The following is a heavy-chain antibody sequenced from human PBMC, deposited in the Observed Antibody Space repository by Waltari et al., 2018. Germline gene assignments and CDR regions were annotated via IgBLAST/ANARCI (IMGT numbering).Heavy chain of an antibody. CDR2: INDDGSAD. CDR3: VRGSRGWSGIDY. J-gene: IGHJ4*02. Sequence: EVQLVESGGDLVQPGGSLRLSCAASGFTFSLFWMTWLRQVPGKGLEWVANINDDGSADVYVDSVRGRFSISRDRDKNTLSLQMNSLEVDDTAIYYCVRGSRGWSGIDYWGQGALVIVSS. CDR1: GFTFSLFW. D-gene: IGHD6-19*01. V-gene: IGHV3-7*04.